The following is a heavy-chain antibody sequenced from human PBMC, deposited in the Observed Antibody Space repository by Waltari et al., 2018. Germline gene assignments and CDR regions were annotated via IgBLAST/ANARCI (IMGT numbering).Heavy chain of an antibody. D-gene: IGHD2-2*01. J-gene: IGHJ4*02. Sequence: QVQLQQWGAGLLKPSETLSLTCAVYGGSFSGYYWSWIRQPPGKGLEWIGEINHSGSTNYNPSLKSRVTISVDTSKNQFSLKLSSVTAADTAVYYCAVYCSSTSCYRRIDYWGQGTLVTVSS. V-gene: IGHV4-34*01. CDR2: INHSGST. CDR1: GGSFSGYY. CDR3: AVYCSSTSCYRRIDY.